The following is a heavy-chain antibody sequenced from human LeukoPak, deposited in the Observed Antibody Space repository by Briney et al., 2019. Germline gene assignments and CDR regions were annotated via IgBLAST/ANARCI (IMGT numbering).Heavy chain of an antibody. Sequence: ETLSLTCTVSGGSISSFYWSWIRQPPGKGLEWIGYIYYSGSTNYSPSLTSRVTISVDRTKNQFSLKLTSVTAADTAVYYCARRAADDAFDIWGQGTMVTVSS. CDR2: IYYSGST. CDR1: GGSISSFY. V-gene: IGHV4-59*08. J-gene: IGHJ3*02. CDR3: ARRAADDAFDI.